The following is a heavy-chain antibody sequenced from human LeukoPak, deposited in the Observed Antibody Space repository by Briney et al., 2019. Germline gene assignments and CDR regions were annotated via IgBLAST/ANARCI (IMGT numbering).Heavy chain of an antibody. CDR3: TXXXXXXXXXYXYMDV. J-gene: IGHJ6*03. V-gene: IGHV4-59*01. Sequence: SXXSLXXXYWSWIRQPQGKGLGWIGYIYYSGSTNYXPSLTSRVTISVDKSKNQLSRRRRCVDTGDTAGYYLTXXXXXXXXXYXYMDVWGKGTTVTVS. CDR2: IYYSGST. CDR1: XXSLXXXY.